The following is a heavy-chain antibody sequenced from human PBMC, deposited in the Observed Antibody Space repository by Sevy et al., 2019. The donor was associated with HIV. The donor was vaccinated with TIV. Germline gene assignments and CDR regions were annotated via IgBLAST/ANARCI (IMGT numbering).Heavy chain of an antibody. CDR2: INHSGST. V-gene: IGHV4-34*01. Sequence: SETLSLTCAVYGGSFSGYYWSWIRQPPGKGLEWIGEINHSGSTNYNPSLKSRVTISVDTSKNQFSLKLSSVTAADMAVYYCARGKSPAYYYGSGSQQRAQVDPWGQGTLVTVSS. J-gene: IGHJ5*02. CDR1: GGSFSGYY. CDR3: ARGKSPAYYYGSGSQQRAQVDP. D-gene: IGHD3-10*01.